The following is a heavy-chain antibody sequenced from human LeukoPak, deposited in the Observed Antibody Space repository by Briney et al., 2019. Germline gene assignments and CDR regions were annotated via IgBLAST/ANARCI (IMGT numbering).Heavy chain of an antibody. V-gene: IGHV4-38-2*01. CDR2: IYHSGST. Sequence: SETLSLTCAVSGYSISSGYYWGWIRQPPGKGLEWIGSIYHSGSTYYNPSLKSRVTISVDTSKNQFSLKLSSVTAADTAVYYCARQQPTYWGQGTLVTVSS. D-gene: IGHD6-13*01. CDR1: GYSISSGYY. CDR3: ARQQPTY. J-gene: IGHJ4*02.